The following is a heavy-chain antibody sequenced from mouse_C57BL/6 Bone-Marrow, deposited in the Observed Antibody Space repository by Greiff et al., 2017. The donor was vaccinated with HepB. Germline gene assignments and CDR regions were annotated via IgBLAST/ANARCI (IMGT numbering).Heavy chain of an antibody. V-gene: IGHV1-64*01. CDR3: ARKGPPVYYGNYLPAMDY. CDR1: GYTFTSYW. J-gene: IGHJ4*01. Sequence: QVQLQQPGAELVKPGASVKLSCKASGYTFTSYWMHWVKQRPGQGLEWIGMIHPNSGSTNYNEKFKSKATLTVDKSSSTAYMQLSSLTSEDSAVYYCARKGPPVYYGNYLPAMDYWGQGTSVTVSS. CDR2: IHPNSGST. D-gene: IGHD2-1*01.